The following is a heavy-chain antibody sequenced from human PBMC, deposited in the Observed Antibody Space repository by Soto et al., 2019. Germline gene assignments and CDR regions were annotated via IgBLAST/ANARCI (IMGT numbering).Heavy chain of an antibody. J-gene: IGHJ4*02. Sequence: QVQLQESGPGLVKPSETLSLTCTVSGGSISSYYWSWIRQPPGKGLEWIGYIYYSGSTNYNPSLKSRVTXXVXTSXTQFSLKLNSMTAADTAVYYCARHNYGSGSTYFDYWGQGTLVTVSS. CDR3: ARHNYGSGSTYFDY. V-gene: IGHV4-59*08. CDR1: GGSISSYY. CDR2: IYYSGST. D-gene: IGHD3-10*01.